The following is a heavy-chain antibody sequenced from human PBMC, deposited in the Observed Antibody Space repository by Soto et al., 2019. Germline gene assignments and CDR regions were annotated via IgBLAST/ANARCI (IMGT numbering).Heavy chain of an antibody. CDR2: INHRGST. J-gene: IGHJ5*02. CDR3: ASITIFGVVTTIDP. CDR1: GGSFSGYY. V-gene: IGHV4-34*01. D-gene: IGHD3-3*01. Sequence: QVQLQQWGAGLLKPSETLSLTCAVYGGSFSGYYWSWIRQPPGKWLEWIGEINHRGSTNYNPSLNSRVAISVDTSRNQFSLKLSSVTAADSAVYYCASITIFGVVTTIDPWGQGTLVTVSS.